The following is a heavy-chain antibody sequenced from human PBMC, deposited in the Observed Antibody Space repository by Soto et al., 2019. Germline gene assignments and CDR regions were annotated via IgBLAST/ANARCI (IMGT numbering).Heavy chain of an antibody. Sequence: QITLKESGPTLVKPTQTLTLTCTFSGFSLSTSGVGVGWIRQPPGKALEWLALIYWNDDKRYSPSLKSRLTITTDTSKSQVVLTMTNMDPVDTATYYCAHYGTVGRYYYDSSGYYSDYWGQGTLVTVSS. V-gene: IGHV2-5*01. CDR3: AHYGTVGRYYYDSSGYYSDY. CDR1: GFSLSTSGVG. J-gene: IGHJ4*02. CDR2: IYWNDDK. D-gene: IGHD3-22*01.